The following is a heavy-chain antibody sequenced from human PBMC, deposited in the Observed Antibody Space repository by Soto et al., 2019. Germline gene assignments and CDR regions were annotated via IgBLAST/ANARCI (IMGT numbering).Heavy chain of an antibody. CDR3: ARGFLKRAYSAYDPLQYYYGMDV. V-gene: IGHV1-69*13. J-gene: IGHJ6*02. Sequence: GASVKVSCKASGGTFSDYAFYWVQQAPGQGLEWLGGITPIFCTSKIAHNFQDRVTITADESTNTAYMELSTLRSGDTAVYYCARGFLKRAYSAYDPLQYYYGMDVWGQGTTVTVSS. D-gene: IGHD5-12*01. CDR2: ITPIFCTS. CDR1: GGTFSDYA.